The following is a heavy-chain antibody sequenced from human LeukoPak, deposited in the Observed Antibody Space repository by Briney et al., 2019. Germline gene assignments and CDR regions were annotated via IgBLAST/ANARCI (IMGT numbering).Heavy chain of an antibody. CDR2: IKSDGSST. V-gene: IGHV3-74*01. Sequence: GGSLRLSCAASGFTFSSYSMNWVRQAPGKGLVWVSRIKSDGSSTSYADSVEGRFTISRDNAKNTLYLQMNSLRAEDTAVYYCAKDEDSYGPFDYWGQGTLVTVSS. J-gene: IGHJ4*02. CDR1: GFTFSSYS. CDR3: AKDEDSYGPFDY. D-gene: IGHD5-18*01.